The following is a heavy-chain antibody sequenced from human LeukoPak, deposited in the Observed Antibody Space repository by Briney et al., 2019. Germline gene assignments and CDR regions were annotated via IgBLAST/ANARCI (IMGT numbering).Heavy chain of an antibody. J-gene: IGHJ3*02. V-gene: IGHV4-59*12. Sequence: PSETLSLTCTVSGGSISSYYWSWIRQPPGKGLEWIGYIYYSGSTNYNPSLKSRVTISVDTSKNQFSLKLSSVTAADTAVYYCAREGIRYYIHNAFDIWGQGTMVTVSS. CDR2: IYYSGST. CDR1: GGSISSYY. D-gene: IGHD3-22*01. CDR3: AREGIRYYIHNAFDI.